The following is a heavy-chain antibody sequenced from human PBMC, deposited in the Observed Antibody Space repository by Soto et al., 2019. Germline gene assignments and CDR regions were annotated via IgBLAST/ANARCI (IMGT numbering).Heavy chain of an antibody. V-gene: IGHV3-30*18. Sequence: QVQLVESGGGVVQPGRSLRLSCSASGFTFSTYGMHWVRQAPGKGLEWVAVISYDGSNKHYADSVKGRFTISRDNSKNTLYLQMNNLRPEDTAVYYCAKSPPQVAGSFDYWGQGTLVTVSS. CDR2: ISYDGSNK. CDR3: AKSPPQVAGSFDY. D-gene: IGHD5-12*01. J-gene: IGHJ4*02. CDR1: GFTFSTYG.